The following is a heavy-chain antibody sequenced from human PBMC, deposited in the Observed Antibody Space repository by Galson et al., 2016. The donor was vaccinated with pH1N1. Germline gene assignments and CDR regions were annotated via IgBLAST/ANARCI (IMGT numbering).Heavy chain of an antibody. V-gene: IGHV1-18*01. CDR2: ISPYSGNT. D-gene: IGHD2/OR15-2a*01. J-gene: IGHJ3*02. CDR3: ARARRPCSIPREAFDI. CDR1: GYTFTIYG. Sequence: SVKVSCKASGYTFTIYGISWVRQAPGQGLEWMGWISPYSGNTKYAQKVQGRVTMTTEKSTGTSYMELRSLTSDDTAVYFCARARRPCSIPREAFDIWGQGTMVTVSS.